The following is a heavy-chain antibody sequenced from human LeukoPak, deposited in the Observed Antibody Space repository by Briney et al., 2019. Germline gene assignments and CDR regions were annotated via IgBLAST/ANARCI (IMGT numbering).Heavy chain of an antibody. CDR2: ITPIFRTA. Sequence: ASVKVSCKCSGGSFSSYTIRWVRQAPGQGLEWMVGITPIFRTANSASRFQGRVPITPAESRSPAYMALSSLRTEATAVYCCASLEIATIRVRFWGQGTIVTASS. J-gene: IGHJ3*01. CDR3: ASLEIATIRVRF. CDR1: GGSFSSYT. D-gene: IGHD5-24*01. V-gene: IGHV1-69*01.